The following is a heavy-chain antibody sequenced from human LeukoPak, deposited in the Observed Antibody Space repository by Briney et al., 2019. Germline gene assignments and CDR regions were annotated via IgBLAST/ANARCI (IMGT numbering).Heavy chain of an antibody. Sequence: GGPLRLSCAVSGFTFSSYAMSWVRQAPGRGLEWGSTISGRGGNTYYADSVKGRFSISRDNSKNTLYLQMNSLRAEDTAVYYCARYLYGVVVPAATLYGIDVWGQGTTVTVSS. D-gene: IGHD2-2*01. CDR3: ARYLYGVVVPAATLYGIDV. V-gene: IGHV3-23*01. J-gene: IGHJ6*02. CDR2: ISGRGGNT. CDR1: GFTFSSYA.